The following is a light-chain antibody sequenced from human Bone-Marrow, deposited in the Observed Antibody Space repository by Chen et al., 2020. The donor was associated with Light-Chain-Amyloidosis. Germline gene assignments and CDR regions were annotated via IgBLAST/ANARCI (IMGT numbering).Light chain of an antibody. V-gene: IGLV3-25*03. CDR3: QSAESSGTYEVI. J-gene: IGLJ2*01. CDR1: DLPTKY. Sequence: SYELTQPPSVSVSPGQTARITCSGDDLPTKYAYWYQQKPGQAPVLVIHRDTERPSGISERFSGSSSGKTATLTISGVQAEDEADYHCQSAESSGTYEVIFGGGTKLPVL. CDR2: RDT.